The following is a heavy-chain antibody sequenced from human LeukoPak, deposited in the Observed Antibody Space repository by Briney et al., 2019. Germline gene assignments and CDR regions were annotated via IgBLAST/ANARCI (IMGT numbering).Heavy chain of an antibody. CDR3: ARRSIFGVVNAFDI. D-gene: IGHD3-3*01. J-gene: IGHJ3*02. CDR2: INPNSGGT. Sequence: GASVKVSCKASGYTFTGYYMHWVRRAPGQGLEWMGWINPNSGGTNYAQKFQGRVTMTRDTSISTAYMELSRLRSDDTAVYYCARRSIFGVVNAFDIWGQGTMVTVSS. CDR1: GYTFTGYY. V-gene: IGHV1-2*02.